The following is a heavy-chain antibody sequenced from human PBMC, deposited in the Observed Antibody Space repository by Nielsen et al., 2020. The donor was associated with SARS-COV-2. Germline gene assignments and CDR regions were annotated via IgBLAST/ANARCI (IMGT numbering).Heavy chain of an antibody. CDR2: ISSSSSYT. J-gene: IGHJ3*02. CDR1: GFTFSDYY. V-gene: IGHV3-11*06. D-gene: IGHD2-21*01. CDR3: ARELYNVVPQAFDI. Sequence: GESLKISCAASGFTFSDYYMSWIRQAPGKGLEWVSYISSSSSYTNYADSVKGRFTISRDNAKNSLYLQMNSLRAEDTAVYYCARELYNVVPQAFDIWGQGTMVTVSS.